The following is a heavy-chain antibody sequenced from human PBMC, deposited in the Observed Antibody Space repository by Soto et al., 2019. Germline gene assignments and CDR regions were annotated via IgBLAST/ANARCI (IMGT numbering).Heavy chain of an antibody. Sequence: QVQLQESGPGLVKPSQTLSLTCTVSGGSISSGGYYWSWIRQHPGKGLEWIGYIYYSGSTYYNPSRKSGGTMSVDTSKNQFSRKLSSVTAADTAVYYCARVPIYCSGGSCYSFDYWGQGTLVTVSS. D-gene: IGHD2-15*01. J-gene: IGHJ4*02. CDR2: IYYSGST. CDR3: ARVPIYCSGGSCYSFDY. V-gene: IGHV4-31*03. CDR1: GGSISSGGYY.